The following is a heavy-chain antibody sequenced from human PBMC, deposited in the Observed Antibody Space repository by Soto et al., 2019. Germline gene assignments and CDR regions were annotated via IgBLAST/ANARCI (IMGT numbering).Heavy chain of an antibody. CDR3: ARGRANLGPNWFDP. J-gene: IGHJ5*02. V-gene: IGHV1-69*02. CDR2: IIPILGIA. CDR1: GGTFSSYT. Sequence: GASVKVSCKASGGTFSSYTISWVRQAPGQGLEWMGRIIPILGIANYAQKFQGRVTITADKSTSTAYMELSSLRSEDTAVYYCARGRANLGPNWFDPWGQGTLVTVSS.